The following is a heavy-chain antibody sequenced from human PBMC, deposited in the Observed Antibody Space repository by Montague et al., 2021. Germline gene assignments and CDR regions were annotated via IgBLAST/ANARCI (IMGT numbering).Heavy chain of an antibody. CDR3: ASSPLEAALDP. J-gene: IGHJ5*02. CDR2: INYDGSRT. V-gene: IGHV3-74*01. Sequence: SLRLSCAASGFTFSNYWMHWVRQAPGKGLVWVSHINYDGSRTGYADSVKGRFTISRDNAKNTLYLQMNSLRVDDTAVYYCASSPLEAALDPWGQGTLVTVSS. CDR1: GFTFSNYW. D-gene: IGHD6-25*01.